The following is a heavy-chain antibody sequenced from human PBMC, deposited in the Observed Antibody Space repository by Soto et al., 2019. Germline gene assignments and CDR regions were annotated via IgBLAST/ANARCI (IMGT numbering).Heavy chain of an antibody. CDR1: GGSISSGGYY. D-gene: IGHD7-27*01. Sequence: SETLSLTCTVSGGSISSGGYYWSWIRQHPGKGLEWIGYIYYSGSTYYNPSLKSRVTISVDTSKNQFSLKLSSVTAADTAVYYCARVLTRDWPAHFDYWGQGTLVTVSS. CDR3: ARVLTRDWPAHFDY. J-gene: IGHJ4*02. V-gene: IGHV4-31*03. CDR2: IYYSGST.